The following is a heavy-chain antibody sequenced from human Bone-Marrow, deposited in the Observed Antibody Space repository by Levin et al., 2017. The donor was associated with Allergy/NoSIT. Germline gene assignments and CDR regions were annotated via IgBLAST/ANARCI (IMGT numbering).Heavy chain of an antibody. D-gene: IGHD5-12*01. CDR2: ISWNSVTI. CDR3: VKDRSGYDHDVFGV. J-gene: IGHJ3*01. CDR1: GFRFDDFG. V-gene: IGHV3-9*01. Sequence: LTGGSLRLSCAASGFRFDDFGMSWVRLAPGKGLEWVSRISWNSVTIGYADSVKGRFIVSRDNAKNSLYLQMNSLRADDTALYYCVKDRSGYDHDVFGVWGQGTVVTVSS.